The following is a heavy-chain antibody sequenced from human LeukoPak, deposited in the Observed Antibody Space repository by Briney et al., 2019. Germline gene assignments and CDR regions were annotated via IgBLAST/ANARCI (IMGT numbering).Heavy chain of an antibody. D-gene: IGHD3-10*01. J-gene: IGHJ4*02. CDR2: INFNGGRT. Sequence: QSGGSLRLPCAASGFDFSSHGMNWVRQAPGKGLEWVSTINFNGGRTYYADSVKGRFSVSRDNSKNTLYLQMNSLRVEDTAVYYCAKGGCGSWAGNTGDWGQGTLVSVSS. V-gene: IGHV3-23*01. CDR3: AKGGCGSWAGNTGD. CDR1: GFDFSSHG.